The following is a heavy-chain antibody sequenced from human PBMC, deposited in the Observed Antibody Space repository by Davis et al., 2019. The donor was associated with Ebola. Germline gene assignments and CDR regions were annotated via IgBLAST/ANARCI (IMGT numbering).Heavy chain of an antibody. D-gene: IGHD5-12*01. CDR2: ISYSGNT. V-gene: IGHV4-31*02. CDR3: ARRLVATYVFDY. J-gene: IGHJ4*02. Sequence: SWVRQAPGKGLEWIGYISYSGNTYYNPSLKSRVSISVDTSESHFSLKLSSVTAADTAIYYCARRLVATYVFDYWSRGTLVTVSS.